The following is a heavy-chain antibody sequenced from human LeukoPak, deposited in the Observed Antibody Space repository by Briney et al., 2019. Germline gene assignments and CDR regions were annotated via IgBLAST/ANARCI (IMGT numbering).Heavy chain of an antibody. CDR2: IYYSGST. V-gene: IGHV4-59*01. J-gene: IGHJ5*02. Sequence: SETLSLTCTVSGASISSYYWCWIRQPPGKGLEWIGYIYYSGSTNYNPSLESRVTISVDTSKNQFSLKLTSVTAADTAVYYCVNSGYYFGWFDPWGQGTLVTVSS. CDR1: GASISSYY. D-gene: IGHD3-22*01. CDR3: VNSGYYFGWFDP.